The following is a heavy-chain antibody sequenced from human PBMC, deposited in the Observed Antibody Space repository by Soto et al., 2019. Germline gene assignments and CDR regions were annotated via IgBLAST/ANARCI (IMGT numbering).Heavy chain of an antibody. CDR1: GFTFSSYG. Sequence: LRLSCAASGFTFSSYGMDWVRQAPGKGLEWVAVIWYDGSNKYYADSVKGRFTISRDNSKNTLYLQMNSLRAEDTAVYYCARATDDIVVVVAPDYWGQGTLVTVSS. V-gene: IGHV3-33*01. J-gene: IGHJ4*02. CDR3: ARATDDIVVVVAPDY. D-gene: IGHD2-15*01. CDR2: IWYDGSNK.